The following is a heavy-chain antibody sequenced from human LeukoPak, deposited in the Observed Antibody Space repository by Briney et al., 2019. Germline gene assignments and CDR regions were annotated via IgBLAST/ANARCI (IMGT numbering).Heavy chain of an antibody. J-gene: IGHJ6*03. V-gene: IGHV1-2*02. Sequence: GASVKVSCKASGYTFTGYYMHWVRQAPGQGLEWMGWINPNSGDTYYAQKFQGRVTMTRDTSISTAYMELSRLRSDDTAVYYCARVPPTYDFWGVGYYYMDVWGKGTTVTVSS. CDR3: ARVPPTYDFWGVGYYYMDV. CDR2: INPNSGDT. D-gene: IGHD3-3*01. CDR1: GYTFTGYY.